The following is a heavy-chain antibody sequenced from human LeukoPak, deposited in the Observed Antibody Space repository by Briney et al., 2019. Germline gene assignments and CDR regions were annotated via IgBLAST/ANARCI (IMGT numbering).Heavy chain of an antibody. D-gene: IGHD3-3*01. CDR1: GFTFSSYE. Sequence: GGSPRLSCAASGFTFSSYEMNWVRQAPGKGLEWVSYISSSGSTIYYADSVKGRFTISRDNAKNSLYLQMNSLRAEDTAVYYCARDSLDFWSGYYFDYWGQGTLVTVSS. CDR3: ARDSLDFWSGYYFDY. CDR2: ISSSGSTI. J-gene: IGHJ4*02. V-gene: IGHV3-48*03.